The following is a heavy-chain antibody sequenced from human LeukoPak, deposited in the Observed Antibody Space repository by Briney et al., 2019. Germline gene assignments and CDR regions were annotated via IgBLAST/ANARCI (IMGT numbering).Heavy chain of an antibody. CDR2: INTSTGNT. CDR1: GYSFTTYG. D-gene: IGHD2-21*02. CDR3: TRKRCSGDCYLSDP. V-gene: IGHV1-18*04. J-gene: IGHJ5*02. Sequence: ASVKVSCTASGYSFTTYGSMWVRQAPGQAPEWMGWINTSTGNTYYAQNFQGRVTMTRDTSTSTAYMELRSLRSDDTAVYYCTRKRCSGDCYLSDPWGQGTRVPVSS.